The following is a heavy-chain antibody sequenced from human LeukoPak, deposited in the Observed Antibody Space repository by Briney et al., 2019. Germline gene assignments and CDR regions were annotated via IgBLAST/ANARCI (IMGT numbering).Heavy chain of an antibody. J-gene: IGHJ4*02. CDR2: IYYSGST. D-gene: IGHD3-10*01. CDR3: ARQTLLWFWELTFDY. V-gene: IGHV4-39*01. Sequence: SETLSLTCTVSGGSISSSSYYWGWIRQPPGKGLEWIGSIYYSGSTYYNPSLKSRVTISVDTSKNQFSLKLSSVTAADTAVYYCARQTLLWFWELTFDYWGQGTLVTVSS. CDR1: GGSISSSSYY.